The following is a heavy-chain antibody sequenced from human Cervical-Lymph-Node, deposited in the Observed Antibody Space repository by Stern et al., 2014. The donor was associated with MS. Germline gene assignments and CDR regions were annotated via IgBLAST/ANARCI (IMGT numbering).Heavy chain of an antibody. D-gene: IGHD5-24*01. CDR2: ISDEGGPT. V-gene: IGHV3-30-3*01. Sequence: VQIVASGGGVVQPGRSLRLSCAASGFIFRTYAMQWVRQAPGKGLEWVALISDEGGPTYNADSVKGRFTISRDNSRNTLFLQMNALRGEDTAIYYCAREMTTTTGMDYWGQGTLVTVSS. J-gene: IGHJ4*02. CDR1: GFIFRTYA. CDR3: AREMTTTTGMDY.